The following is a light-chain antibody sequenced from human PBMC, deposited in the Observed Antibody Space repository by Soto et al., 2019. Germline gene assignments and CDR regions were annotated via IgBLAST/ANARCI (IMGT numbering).Light chain of an antibody. CDR2: DAS. Sequence: EIVLTKSPFTVSLSPGERATLSCRASQSVGSYLAWYQQKPGQAPRLLIYDASNRATGIPSRFSGSGSGTDFTLTISSLEPEDFAVYYCQQRNIWPPVTFAQGTRLEI. CDR3: QQRNIWPPVT. V-gene: IGKV3-11*01. J-gene: IGKJ5*01. CDR1: QSVGSY.